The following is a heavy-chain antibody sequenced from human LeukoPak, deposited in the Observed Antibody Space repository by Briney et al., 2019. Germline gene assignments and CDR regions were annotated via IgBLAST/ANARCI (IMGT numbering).Heavy chain of an antibody. D-gene: IGHD3-16*01. V-gene: IGHV3-7*04. CDR2: IKQGGNEK. CDR3: ARDRWEELWGGGLFDYYGLDV. CDR1: GFTISSYW. J-gene: IGHJ6*02. Sequence: GGSLRLSCAASGFTISSYWMSWVRQAPGKGLEWVANIKQGGNEKYYVDSVKGRFSISRDNAKNSLYLQMNSLRAEDTAGYYCARDRWEELWGGGLFDYYGLDVWGQGTTVTVSS.